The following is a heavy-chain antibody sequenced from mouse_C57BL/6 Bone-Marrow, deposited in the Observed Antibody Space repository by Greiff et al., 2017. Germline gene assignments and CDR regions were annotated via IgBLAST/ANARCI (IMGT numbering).Heavy chain of an antibody. V-gene: IGHV1-50*01. D-gene: IGHD1-1*01. CDR3: AGALYYCEYFDV. CDR1: GYTFTSYW. J-gene: IGHJ1*03. Sequence: QVQLQQPGAELVKPGASVKLSCKASGYTFTSYWMQWVKQRPGQGLEWIGEIDPSDSYTNYNQKFKGKATLTVDTSSSTAYMQLSSLTSEDSAVYYCAGALYYCEYFDVWGTGTTVTVTS. CDR2: IDPSDSYT.